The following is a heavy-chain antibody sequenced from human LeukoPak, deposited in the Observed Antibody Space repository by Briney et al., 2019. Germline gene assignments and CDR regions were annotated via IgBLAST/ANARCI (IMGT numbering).Heavy chain of an antibody. CDR2: ISYDGSNK. Sequence: PGGSLRLSCAASGFTFSSYAMHWVRQAPGKGLEWVAAISYDGSNKYYADSVKGRFTISRDNSKNTLYLQMNSLRAEDTAVYYCAKGFPYDFWSGAGDAFDIWGQGTMVTVSS. CDR3: AKGFPYDFWSGAGDAFDI. D-gene: IGHD3-3*01. CDR1: GFTFSSYA. J-gene: IGHJ3*02. V-gene: IGHV3-30-3*01.